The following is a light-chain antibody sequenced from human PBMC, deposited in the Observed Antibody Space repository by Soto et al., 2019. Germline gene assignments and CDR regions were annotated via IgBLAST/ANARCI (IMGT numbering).Light chain of an antibody. CDR1: QNVGNNY. Sequence: EIVLTQSPGTLSLSPGERATLSCRASQNVGNNYLAWYQQKPGQALRFLIYDASSRATGIPDRFSGSGSGTDFTLTISRLEPEDFAVYYCQQYGSTPLTFGGGTKVEIK. CDR2: DAS. CDR3: QQYGSTPLT. V-gene: IGKV3-20*01. J-gene: IGKJ4*01.